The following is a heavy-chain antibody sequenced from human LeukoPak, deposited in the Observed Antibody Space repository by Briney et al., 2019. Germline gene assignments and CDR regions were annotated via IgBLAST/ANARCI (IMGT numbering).Heavy chain of an antibody. V-gene: IGHV4-59*01. CDR2: IYYSGST. D-gene: IGHD3-16*01. Sequence: SETQSLTCTVSGGSISGYYWSWIRQPPGKGLEWIGYIYYSGSTNYNPSLKSRVTISVDTSKNQFSLKLSSVTAADTAVYYCARGRGRSNYYYYYGMDVWGQGTTVTVSS. CDR3: ARGRGRSNYYYYYGMDV. J-gene: IGHJ6*02. CDR1: GGSISGYY.